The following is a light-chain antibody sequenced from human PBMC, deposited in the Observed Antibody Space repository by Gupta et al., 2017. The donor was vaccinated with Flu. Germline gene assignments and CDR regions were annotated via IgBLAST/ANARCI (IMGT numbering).Light chain of an antibody. J-gene: IGKJ4*01. Sequence: DIVLTQSPDSLAVSLGERATINYRSSQNLLSSSNNRNYLAWHQQKPGQPPKLLISWASTREFGVPDRFSGSGSGTDFTLTISSLQAEDVAVYYCRQDDDSPVTFGGGTKVEIK. CDR1: QNLLSSSNNRNY. V-gene: IGKV4-1*01. CDR3: RQDDDSPVT. CDR2: WAS.